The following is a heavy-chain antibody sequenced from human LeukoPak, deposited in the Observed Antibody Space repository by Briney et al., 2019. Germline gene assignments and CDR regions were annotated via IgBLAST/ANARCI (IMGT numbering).Heavy chain of an antibody. CDR1: GGPMRSYY. Sequence: SDPLSLLCSVCGGPMRSYYWRWIRQPPGEGLEWLGYIYYSVSTNSNPSLKSRVTISVDTSKNQFSLKLSSVTAADTAVYYCARHGGYDSSGYYFDYWGQGTLVTVSS. CDR3: ARHGGYDSSGYYFDY. V-gene: IGHV4-59*08. D-gene: IGHD3-22*01. CDR2: IYYSVST. J-gene: IGHJ4*02.